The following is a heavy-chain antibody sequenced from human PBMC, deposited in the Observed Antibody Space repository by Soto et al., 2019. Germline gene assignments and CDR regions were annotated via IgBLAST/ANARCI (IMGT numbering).Heavy chain of an antibody. CDR3: GRGRSGQIVVFY. D-gene: IGHD1-26*01. CDR1: GYTFTGHY. CDR2: IGPESGAT. J-gene: IGHJ4*02. V-gene: IGHV1-2*02. Sequence: VASVKVSCKASGYTFTGHYIHWVRQAPEQGPEWMGEIGPESGATRYAQKFQGRVTMTRDTSITTVYMELKNLSHDDTAVYYCGRGRSGQIVVFYWGQGTPVTVSS.